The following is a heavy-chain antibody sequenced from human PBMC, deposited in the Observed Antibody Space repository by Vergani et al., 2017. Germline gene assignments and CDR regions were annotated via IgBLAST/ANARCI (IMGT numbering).Heavy chain of an antibody. Sequence: EVQLVESGGGLVQTGGSLRISCAASGFTFSSSGMNWVRQAPGKGLEWVSYISGSSSTTHYADSVKGRFTISRDDAKNSLYLQMNSLRAEDTAVYYCARDSQGWNHDYWGQGTLVTVSS. CDR2: ISGSSSTT. V-gene: IGHV3-48*01. D-gene: IGHD1-14*01. J-gene: IGHJ4*02. CDR1: GFTFSSSG. CDR3: ARDSQGWNHDY.